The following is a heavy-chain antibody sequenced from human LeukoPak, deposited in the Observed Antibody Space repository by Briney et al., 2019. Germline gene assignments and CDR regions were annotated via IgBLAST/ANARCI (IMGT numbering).Heavy chain of an antibody. CDR2: IRPNSGGT. J-gene: IGHJ5*02. D-gene: IGHD3-16*01. CDR1: GYTFTDYY. Sequence: ASVKVSCKASGYTFTDYYMHWVRQAPGQGLEWMGWIRPNSGGTNYAQKFQGRVTMTRDTSISTAYMELSRLRSDDTAVYYCARDYVGDNWFDPWGQGTLVTVSS. CDR3: ARDYVGDNWFDP. V-gene: IGHV1-2*02.